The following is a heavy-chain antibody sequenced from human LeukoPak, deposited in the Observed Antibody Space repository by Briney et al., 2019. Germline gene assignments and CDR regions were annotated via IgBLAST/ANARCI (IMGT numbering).Heavy chain of an antibody. V-gene: IGHV3-74*01. CDR2: VHPDGTNT. Sequence: PGGSLRLSCAASGFSFSVSGMNWVRQAPGKGLVWVSRVHPDGTNTAYSDSVKGRFTISRDNARNTVYLQMNSLRAEDAAVYYCATYVDTVRYDAFDVWGQGTMVTVSS. CDR1: GFSFSVSG. J-gene: IGHJ3*01. D-gene: IGHD5-18*01. CDR3: ATYVDTVRYDAFDV.